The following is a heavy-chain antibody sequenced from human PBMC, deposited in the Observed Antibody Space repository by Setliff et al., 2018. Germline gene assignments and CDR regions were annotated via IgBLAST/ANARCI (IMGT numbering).Heavy chain of an antibody. D-gene: IGHD1-26*01. Sequence: HPGGSLRLSCAASGFTFSNYGMTWVRQAPGKGLEWISYISTSGSTIYYADSVKGRFTISRDNAKNSLYLQMNSLRAEDTAVYYCARESIGRGHWFDPWGQGTLVTVSS. CDR1: GFTFSNYG. CDR2: ISTSGSTI. CDR3: ARESIGRGHWFDP. J-gene: IGHJ5*02. V-gene: IGHV3-48*04.